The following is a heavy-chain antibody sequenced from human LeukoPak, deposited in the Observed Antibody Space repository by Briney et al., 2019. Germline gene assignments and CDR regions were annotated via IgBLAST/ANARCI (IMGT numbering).Heavy chain of an antibody. J-gene: IGHJ4*02. V-gene: IGHV3-23*01. D-gene: IGHD1-26*01. CDR2: ISGSGGST. Sequence: PGGSLRLSCAASGFSFSTYAMSWVRQAPGKGLEWVSGISGSGGSTYYADSVKGRFSISRDNSKNTLYLQLNSLRVEDTAEYYCAKAHGGSYHSGIDWGQGTLVIVSS. CDR3: AKAHGGSYHSGID. CDR1: GFSFSTYA.